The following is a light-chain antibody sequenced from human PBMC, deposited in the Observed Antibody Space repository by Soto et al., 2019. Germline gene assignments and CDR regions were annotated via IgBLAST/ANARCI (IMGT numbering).Light chain of an antibody. CDR1: QSVTSNY. V-gene: IGKV3-20*01. Sequence: EIVLTQSPGTLSLSPGERATLSCGASQSVTSNYLAWYQQKPGQAPILLIYGASSRATGIPDRFSGSGSGTDFTLTISRLEPADFAVHYCQQYATSPALSFGGGTKVEIK. CDR2: GAS. J-gene: IGKJ4*01. CDR3: QQYATSPALS.